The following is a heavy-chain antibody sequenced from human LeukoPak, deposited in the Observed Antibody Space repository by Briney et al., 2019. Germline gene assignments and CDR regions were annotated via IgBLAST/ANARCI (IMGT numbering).Heavy chain of an antibody. D-gene: IGHD3-10*01. CDR1: GGSISSSSYY. V-gene: IGHV4-39*01. CDR3: ARRPTMVRTFDY. CDR2: IYYSGST. J-gene: IGHJ4*02. Sequence: NPSETLSLTCTVSGGSISSSSYYWGWIRQPPGKGLEWIGSIYYSGSTYYNPSLKSRVTISVDMSKNQFSLKLSSVTAADTAVYYCARRPTMVRTFDYWGQGTLVTVSS.